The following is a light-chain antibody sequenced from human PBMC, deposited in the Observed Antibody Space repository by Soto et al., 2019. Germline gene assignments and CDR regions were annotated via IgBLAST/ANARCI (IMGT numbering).Light chain of an antibody. Sequence: QSALTQPASVSGSPGQSITISCTGTSDDIGANNYVSWYQHHPGKAPKILIYEAANRPSGISHRFSGSKSGNTASLTISGLHAEDEADYFCTSYTSASTLVFGGGTQLTVL. J-gene: IGLJ2*01. CDR2: EAA. CDR3: TSYTSASTLV. CDR1: SDDIGANNY. V-gene: IGLV2-14*01.